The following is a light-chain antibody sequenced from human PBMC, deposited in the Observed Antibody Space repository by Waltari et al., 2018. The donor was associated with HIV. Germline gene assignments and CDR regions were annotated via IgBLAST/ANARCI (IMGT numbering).Light chain of an antibody. CDR1: SYDVGDNNF. Sequence: QSALTQPASVSGSPGQSITISCTGTSYDVGDNNFLSWYQQHPGKAPNLMIYEVSNRPSGVSDRFSGSKSGNTASLTISGLQTEDEADYYCSSFTDDRPYVFGTGTRVIVL. CDR2: EVS. V-gene: IGLV2-14*01. CDR3: SSFTDDRPYV. J-gene: IGLJ1*01.